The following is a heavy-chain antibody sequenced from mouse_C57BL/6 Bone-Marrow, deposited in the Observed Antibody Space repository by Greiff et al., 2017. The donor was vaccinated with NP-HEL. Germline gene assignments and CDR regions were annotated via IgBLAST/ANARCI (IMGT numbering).Heavy chain of an antibody. D-gene: IGHD2-5*01. CDR3: ARDEGYSNYDAMDY. Sequence: EVQLVESGGGLVKPGGSLKLSCAASGFTFSSYAMSWVRQTPEKRLEWVATISDGGMYTYYPDNVKGRFTILSDNAKNNLYLEMSHLKSEDTAMYYCARDEGYSNYDAMDYWGQGTSVTVAS. J-gene: IGHJ4*01. CDR1: GFTFSSYA. V-gene: IGHV5-4*01. CDR2: ISDGGMYT.